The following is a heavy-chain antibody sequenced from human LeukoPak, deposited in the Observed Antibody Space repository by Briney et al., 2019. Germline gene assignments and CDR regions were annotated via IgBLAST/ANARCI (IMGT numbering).Heavy chain of an antibody. CDR1: GFTFSSYG. CDR2: IRYDGRNK. D-gene: IGHD6-13*01. CDR3: ARSSIAAAGRGAFDI. J-gene: IGHJ3*02. Sequence: PGGSLRLSCAASGFTFSSYGMHWVRQAPGKGLEWVAFIRYDGRNKYYADSVKGRFTISRDNSKNTLYLQMNSLRAEDTAVYYCARSSIAAAGRGAFDIWGQGTMVTVSS. V-gene: IGHV3-30*02.